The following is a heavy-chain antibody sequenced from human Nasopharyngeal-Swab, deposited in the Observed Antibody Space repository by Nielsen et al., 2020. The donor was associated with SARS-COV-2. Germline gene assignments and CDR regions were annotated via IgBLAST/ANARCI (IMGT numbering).Heavy chain of an antibody. D-gene: IGHD3-22*01. CDR1: GFTFSSYG. V-gene: IGHV3-23*01. Sequence: GESLKISCAASGFTFSSYGMSWVRQAPGKGLEWVSAINGNGGSTYYADSVKGRFTISRDNSKTTLYLQMNSLRAEDTAVYYCAKDRWIVMVIGFDYWGQGTLVTVSS. CDR3: AKDRWIVMVIGFDY. CDR2: INGNGGST. J-gene: IGHJ4*02.